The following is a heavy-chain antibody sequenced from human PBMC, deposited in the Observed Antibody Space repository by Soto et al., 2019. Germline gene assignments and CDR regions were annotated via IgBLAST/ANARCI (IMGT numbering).Heavy chain of an antibody. J-gene: IGHJ4*02. CDR3: ARQRTSVVTQAYFDS. CDR2: IYYSGST. V-gene: IGHV4-39*01. D-gene: IGHD2-21*02. Sequence: SETLSLTCTVTGDSINNRSYYWGWIRQPPGKGLEWIGSIYYSGSTYNNPSLKSRVSMSVDTSKNQFSLKLRSVTATDTALYYCARQRTSVVTQAYFDSWGQGSLVTVSS. CDR1: GDSINNRSYY.